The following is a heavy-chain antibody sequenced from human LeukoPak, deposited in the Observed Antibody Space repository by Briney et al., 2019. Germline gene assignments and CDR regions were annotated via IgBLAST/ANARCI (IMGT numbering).Heavy chain of an antibody. CDR3: ARETVGYYDILTGYTAAYFDY. V-gene: IGHV4-4*07. Sequence: PSETLSLTCTVSGGSISSYYWSWIRQPAGKGLEWIGRIYTSGSTNYNPSLKSRVTMSVDTPKNQFSLKLSSVIAADAAVYYCARETVGYYDILTGYTAAYFDYWGQGTLVTVSS. D-gene: IGHD3-9*01. CDR1: GGSISSYY. CDR2: IYTSGST. J-gene: IGHJ4*02.